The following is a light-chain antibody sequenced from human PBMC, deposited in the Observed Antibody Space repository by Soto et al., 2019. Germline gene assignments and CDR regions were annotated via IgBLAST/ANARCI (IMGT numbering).Light chain of an antibody. Sequence: DIQMAQSLSCVCASVGRGVTITCRASQGISTSLGWYQQKPGKAPKLLIYAASTLQSGVPSRFSGTGSGTDFTLTISSLQPEDFATYYCQQYETFSGTCGPGTKGDTK. CDR3: QQYETFSGT. V-gene: IGKV1D-12*01. CDR2: AAS. CDR1: QGISTS. J-gene: IGKJ1*01.